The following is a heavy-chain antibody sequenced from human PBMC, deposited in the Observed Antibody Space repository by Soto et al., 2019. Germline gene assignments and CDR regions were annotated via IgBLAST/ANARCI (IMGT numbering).Heavy chain of an antibody. Sequence: QVQLVQSGAEVKKPGSSVKVSCKASGGTFSSYAISWVRQAPGQGLEWMGGIIPIFGTANYAQKFQGRVTITADESTSTAYMELSRLRSEDTAVYYCAREDRFCSGGSCYMSRFDPWGQGTLVTVSS. CDR3: AREDRFCSGGSCYMSRFDP. J-gene: IGHJ5*02. V-gene: IGHV1-69*12. CDR1: GGTFSSYA. CDR2: IIPIFGTA. D-gene: IGHD2-15*01.